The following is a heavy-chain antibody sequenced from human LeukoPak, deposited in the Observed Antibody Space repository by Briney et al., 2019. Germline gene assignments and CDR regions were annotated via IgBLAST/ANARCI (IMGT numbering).Heavy chain of an antibody. CDR2: IRSKAYGGAT. V-gene: IGHV3-49*04. D-gene: IGHD1-26*01. J-gene: IGHJ6*03. CDR1: GFTFGDYA. CDR3: AKDWSYQGNYYYMDV. Sequence: PGRSLRLSCTASGFTFGDYAMSWVRQAPGKGLEWVGFIRSKAYGGATEYAASVKGRFTISRDDSKNTLYLQMNSLRGEDTAVYYCAKDWSYQGNYYYMDVWGKGTTVTISS.